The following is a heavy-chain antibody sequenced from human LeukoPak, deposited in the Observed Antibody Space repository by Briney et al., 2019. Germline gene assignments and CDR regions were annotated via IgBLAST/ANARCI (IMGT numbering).Heavy chain of an antibody. CDR1: GGSISSGGYS. CDR3: SRGAGWFDP. Sequence: PSETLSLTCAVSGGSISSGGYSWSWIRQPPGKGLEWIGYIYSSGSANYNPSLKSRLSILLDRSNNQFSLKLTSVTAADTAVYYCSRGAGWFDPWGQGTLVTVSS. CDR2: IYSSGSA. V-gene: IGHV4-30-2*01. J-gene: IGHJ5*02.